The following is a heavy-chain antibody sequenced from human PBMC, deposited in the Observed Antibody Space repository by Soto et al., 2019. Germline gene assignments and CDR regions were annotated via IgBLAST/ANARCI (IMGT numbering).Heavy chain of an antibody. D-gene: IGHD2-21*01. CDR1: GFTFTTYA. CDR3: ARQYCVTANCGFGP. Sequence: PGGSLRLSCAASGFTFTTYAMHWVRQPPGKGLDWVAVISVDGGNKYYADSVKGRFTISRDNSKNTLDLQMNSLRAEDTAMYFCARQYCVTANCGFGPWGQGTLVTVSS. J-gene: IGHJ5*02. V-gene: IGHV3-30-3*01. CDR2: ISVDGGNK.